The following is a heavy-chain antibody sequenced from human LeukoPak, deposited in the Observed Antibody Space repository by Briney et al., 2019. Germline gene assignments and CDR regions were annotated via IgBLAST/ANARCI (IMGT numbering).Heavy chain of an antibody. CDR3: AGAVGYYYDYDFDY. V-gene: IGHV1-2*06. CDR1: GYTFTGYY. J-gene: IGHJ4*02. CDR2: INPNSGGT. D-gene: IGHD3-22*01. Sequence: GASVKVSCKASGYTFTGYYMHWVRQAPGQGLEWMGRINPNSGGTNYAQKFQGRVTMTRDTSISTAYMELSRLRSDDTAVYYCAGAVGYYYDYDFDYWGQGTLVTVSS.